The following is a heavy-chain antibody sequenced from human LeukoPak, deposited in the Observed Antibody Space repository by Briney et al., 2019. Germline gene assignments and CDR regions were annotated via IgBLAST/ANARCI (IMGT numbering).Heavy chain of an antibody. CDR2: ITNSGDST. CDR1: GFNFISRG. J-gene: IGHJ4*02. Sequence: PGGSLRLSCTLCGFNFISRGMSWVRQAPGKGLECVSGITNSGDSTHYADSVKGRFTISRDNSKNRLYLQMNSLRAEDTAVYYCAKGWLGELLFDYWGQGILVTVSS. D-gene: IGHD3-10*01. V-gene: IGHV3-23*01. CDR3: AKGWLGELLFDY.